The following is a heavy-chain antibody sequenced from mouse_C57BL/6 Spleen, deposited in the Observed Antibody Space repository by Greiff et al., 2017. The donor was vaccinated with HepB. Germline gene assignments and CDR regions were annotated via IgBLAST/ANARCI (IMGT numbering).Heavy chain of an antibody. J-gene: IGHJ2*01. V-gene: IGHV1-80*01. CDR3: AVGELGRYFDY. CDR2: IYPGDGDT. Sequence: QVQLKQSGAELVKPGASVKISCKASGYAFSSYWMNWVKQRPGKGLEWIGQIYPGDGDTNYNGKFKGKATLTADKSSSTAYMQLSSLTSEDSAVYFCAVGELGRYFDYWGQGTTLTVSS. D-gene: IGHD4-1*01. CDR1: GYAFSSYW.